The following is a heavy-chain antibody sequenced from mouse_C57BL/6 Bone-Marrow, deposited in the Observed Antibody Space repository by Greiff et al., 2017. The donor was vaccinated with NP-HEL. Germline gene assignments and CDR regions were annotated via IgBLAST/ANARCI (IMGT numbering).Heavy chain of an antibody. V-gene: IGHV1-81*01. CDR1: GYTFTSYG. CDR3: WLLWYFDV. J-gene: IGHJ1*03. Sequence: VKVVESGAELARPGASVKLSCKASGYTFTSYGISWVKQRTGQGLEWIGEIYPRSGNTYYNEKFKGKATLTADKSSSTAYMELRSLTSEDSAVYFCWLLWYFDVWGTGTTVTVSS. D-gene: IGHD2-3*01. CDR2: IYPRSGNT.